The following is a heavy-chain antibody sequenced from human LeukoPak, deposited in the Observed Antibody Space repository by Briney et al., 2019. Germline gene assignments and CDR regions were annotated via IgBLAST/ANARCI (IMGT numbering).Heavy chain of an antibody. CDR2: INHSGST. D-gene: IGHD4-17*01. V-gene: IGHV4-34*01. Sequence: SETLTLTCAVHGGSFSGYYWSWIRQPPGKGLEWIGEINHSGSTYYNPSLKSRVTISVDTSKNQFSLKLSSVTAADTAVYYCARVGEATVNPWGQGTLVTVSS. CDR1: GGSFSGYY. J-gene: IGHJ5*02. CDR3: ARVGEATVNP.